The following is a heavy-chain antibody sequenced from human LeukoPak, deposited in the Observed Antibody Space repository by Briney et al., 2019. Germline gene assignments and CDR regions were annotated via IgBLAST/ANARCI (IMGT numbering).Heavy chain of an antibody. V-gene: IGHV3-23*01. CDR1: GFTFSSYA. CDR3: VYGGNESDAPAYFDY. D-gene: IGHD4-23*01. Sequence: GGSLRLSCAASGFTFSSYAMSWVRQAPGKGLEWVSAISGSGGSTYYADSVKGRFTISRDNSKNTLYLQMSSLRAEDTAVYYCVYGGNESDAPAYFDYWGQGTLVTVSS. J-gene: IGHJ4*02. CDR2: ISGSGGST.